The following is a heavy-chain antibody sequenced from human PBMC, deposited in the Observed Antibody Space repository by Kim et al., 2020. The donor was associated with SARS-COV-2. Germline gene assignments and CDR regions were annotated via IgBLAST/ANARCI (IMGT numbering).Heavy chain of an antibody. CDR1: GYSFTSYW. Sequence: GESLKIYCKGSGYSFTSYWIGWVRQMPGKGLEWMGIIYPGDSDTRYSPSFQGQVTISADKSISTAYLQWSSLKASDTAMYYCARRVIGYGSWYYYYGMDVWGQGTTVTVSS. J-gene: IGHJ6*02. V-gene: IGHV5-51*01. CDR3: ARRVIGYGSWYYYYGMDV. CDR2: IYPGDSDT. D-gene: IGHD3-10*01.